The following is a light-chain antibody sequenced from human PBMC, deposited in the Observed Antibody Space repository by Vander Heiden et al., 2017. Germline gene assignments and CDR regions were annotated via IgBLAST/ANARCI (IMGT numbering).Light chain of an antibody. CDR2: GAS. J-gene: IGKJ1*01. CDR3: QRCDSTPWT. CDR1: QSINTF. Sequence: DIQITQSPSSLSPSVGDRVSITCRTTQSINTFINWHQQTPGTAPNLLIYGASILQSGAPSRISGRASATDFPLTISMLHPEDFTTYYCQRCDSTPWTFGQGTKVEIK. V-gene: IGKV1-39*01.